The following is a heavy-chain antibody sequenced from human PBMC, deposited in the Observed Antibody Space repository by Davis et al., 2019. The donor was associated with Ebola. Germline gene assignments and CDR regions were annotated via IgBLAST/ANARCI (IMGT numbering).Heavy chain of an antibody. CDR3: ARGHNYGFEY. CDR1: GYTFTGYN. CDR2: IISNSGDT. D-gene: IGHD5-18*01. J-gene: IGHJ4*02. Sequence: ASVKVSCKASGYTFTGYNIHWVRQAPGHGLEWMGRIISNSGDTNYAQNFQGRVTMTRDTSLSTAYMELSRLTSDDTAVYYCARGHNYGFEYWGQGTLVTVSS. V-gene: IGHV1-2*06.